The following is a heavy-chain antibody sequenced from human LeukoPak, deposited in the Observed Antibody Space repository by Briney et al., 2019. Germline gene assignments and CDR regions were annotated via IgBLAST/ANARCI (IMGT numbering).Heavy chain of an antibody. J-gene: IGHJ3*02. V-gene: IGHV3-11*01. Sequence: GGSLRLSCAASGFTFSDYYMSWIRQAPGKGLEWVSYISSSGSTIYYADSVKGRFTISRDNAKNSLYLQMNSLRAEDTAVYYCASSPSGQSWGAFDIWGQGTMVTVSS. CDR2: ISSSGSTI. D-gene: IGHD5-12*01. CDR3: ASSPSGQSWGAFDI. CDR1: GFTFSDYY.